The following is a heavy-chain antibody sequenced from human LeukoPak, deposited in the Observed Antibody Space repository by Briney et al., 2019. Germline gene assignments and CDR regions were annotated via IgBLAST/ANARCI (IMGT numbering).Heavy chain of an antibody. CDR1: GYFISSSNW. CDR2: IYYSGST. Sequence: SETLSLTCAVSGYFISSSNWWGWIRQPPGKGLEWIGYIYYSGSTYYNPSLKSRVTMSVDTSKNQFSLKLSSVTAVDTAVYYCARTQGDAFDIWGQGTMVTVSS. CDR3: ARTQGDAFDI. J-gene: IGHJ3*02. V-gene: IGHV4-28*01.